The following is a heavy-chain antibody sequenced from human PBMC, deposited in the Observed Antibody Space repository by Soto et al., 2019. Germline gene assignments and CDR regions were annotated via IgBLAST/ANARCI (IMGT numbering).Heavy chain of an antibody. J-gene: IGHJ6*02. CDR2: ISGSGGST. V-gene: IGHV3-23*01. CDR3: AKGSYYYGPYYGMDV. CDR1: GFTFSNAW. D-gene: IGHD3-10*01. Sequence: PGGSLRLSCAASGFTFSNAWMSWVRQAPGKGLEWVSAISGSGGSTYYADSVKGRFTISRDNSKNTLYLQMNSLRAEDTAVYYCAKGSYYYGPYYGMDVWGQGTTVTVSS.